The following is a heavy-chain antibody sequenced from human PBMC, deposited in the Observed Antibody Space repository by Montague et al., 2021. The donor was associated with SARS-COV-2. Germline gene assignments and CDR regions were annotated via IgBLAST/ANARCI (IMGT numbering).Heavy chain of an antibody. D-gene: IGHD3-10*01. Sequence: TLSLTCNVSGASISGSRHFWNWIRQHPGKGLEWIGYIYHTGTTHYRPSLKSRATLSVDISQNQFSLKLNSMTAADTAIYYCARGVSYGSGFLSEWGPGTLVIVSS. CDR3: ARGVSYGSGFLSE. J-gene: IGHJ4*02. CDR1: GASISGSRHF. CDR2: IYHTGTT. V-gene: IGHV4-31*03.